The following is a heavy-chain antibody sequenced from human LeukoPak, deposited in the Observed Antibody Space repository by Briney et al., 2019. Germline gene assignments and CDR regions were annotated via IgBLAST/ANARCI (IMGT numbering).Heavy chain of an antibody. CDR3: ARRGPDSSAWPFDY. Sequence: PSETLSFTSTVSAGSSSSTTYYWGCIRQPPGKGLEWIGSIYYSGSTYYNPSLKSRVTISVDTSKNQFSLKLSSVTAADTAVYYCARRGPDSSAWPFDYWGQGTLVTVSS. CDR2: IYYSGST. D-gene: IGHD6-19*01. V-gene: IGHV4-39*01. J-gene: IGHJ4*02. CDR1: AGSSSSTTYY.